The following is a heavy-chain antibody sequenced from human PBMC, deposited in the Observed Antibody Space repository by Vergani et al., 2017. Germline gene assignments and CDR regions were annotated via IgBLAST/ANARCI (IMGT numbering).Heavy chain of an antibody. V-gene: IGHV3-7*01. Sequence: EGQLVESGGGLVQPGGSLRLSCAASGFTISSFWMIWVRQTPGKGLEWVANIKQDESEIYYVDSVKGRFTISRDNAKNSLFLQMNSLRDEDTAVYYCATMWEIIQNLRTDWYFDLWGRGTLVTVSS. CDR3: ATMWEIIQNLRTDWYFDL. CDR2: IKQDESEI. D-gene: IGHD1-26*01. CDR1: GFTISSFW. J-gene: IGHJ2*01.